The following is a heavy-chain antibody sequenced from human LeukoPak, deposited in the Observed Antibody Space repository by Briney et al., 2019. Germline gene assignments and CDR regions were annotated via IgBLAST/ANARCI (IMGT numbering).Heavy chain of an antibody. CDR3: ARKYCSSTSCSGPNDY. Sequence: ASVKVSCKASGGTFSSYAISWVRQAPGQGLEWMGGIIPIFGTANYAQKFQGRVTITTDESTSTAYMELSSLRSEDTAVYYCARKYCSSTSCSGPNDYWGQGTLVTVSS. V-gene: IGHV1-69*05. D-gene: IGHD2-2*01. CDR2: IIPIFGTA. J-gene: IGHJ4*02. CDR1: GGTFSSYA.